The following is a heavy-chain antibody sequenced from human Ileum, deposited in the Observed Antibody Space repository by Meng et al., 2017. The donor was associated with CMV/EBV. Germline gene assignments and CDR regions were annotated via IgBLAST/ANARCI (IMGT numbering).Heavy chain of an antibody. D-gene: IGHD1-26*01. CDR2: MYFSGIA. J-gene: IGHJ4*02. Sequence: QGSGPGLVKPAAPLPLPCTASGDPFSSGSHSWAWFRQPPGKRLEWIGSMYFSGIADYNPSLKSRVTISLHATQKQFSLRLTSVTAADSAVYFCARDLTNKWFYYWGQGTLVTVSS. CDR1: GDPFSSGSHS. CDR3: ARDLTNKWFYY. V-gene: IGHV4-39*07.